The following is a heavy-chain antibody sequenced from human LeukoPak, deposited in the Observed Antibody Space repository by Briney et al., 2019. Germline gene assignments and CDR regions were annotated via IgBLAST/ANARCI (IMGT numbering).Heavy chain of an antibody. CDR1: GGSISSGGYS. D-gene: IGHD2-2*01. CDR2: IYHSGST. CDR3: ARDLVVPAGIYWFDP. Sequence: SQTLSLTCAVSGGSISSGGYSWSWLRQPPGKGLEWIGYIYHSGSTYYTPSLKSRVTISVDRSKNQFSLKLSSVTAADTAVYYCARDLVVPAGIYWFDPWGQGTLVTVSS. J-gene: IGHJ5*02. V-gene: IGHV4-30-2*01.